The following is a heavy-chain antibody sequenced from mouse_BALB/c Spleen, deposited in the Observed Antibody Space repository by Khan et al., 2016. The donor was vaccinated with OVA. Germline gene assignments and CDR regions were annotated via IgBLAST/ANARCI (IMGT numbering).Heavy chain of an antibody. CDR3: ARNYDYDEGLTY. CDR1: GFSLTNYG. J-gene: IGHJ3*01. V-gene: IGHV2-2*02. Sequence: QVQLKQSGPGLVQPSQSLSITCTVSGFSLTNYGVHWVRQFPGKGLEWLGLIWSGGSTDYNAAFISRLSISKDNSKSQVFFKMNSLQANDTAIYYCARNYDYDEGLTYWGQGTLVTVSA. CDR2: IWSGGST. D-gene: IGHD2-4*01.